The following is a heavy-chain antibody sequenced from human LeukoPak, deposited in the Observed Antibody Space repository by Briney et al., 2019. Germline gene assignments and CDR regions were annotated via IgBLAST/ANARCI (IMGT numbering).Heavy chain of an antibody. V-gene: IGHV3-21*01. Sequence: GGSLRLSCAASGFTFSSYSMNWVRQALGKGLEWVSSISSSSSYIYYADSVKGRFTISRDNAKNSLYLQMNSLRAEDTAVYYCARDLRGYIDYWGQGTLVTVSS. CDR1: GFTFSSYS. CDR3: ARDLRGYIDY. J-gene: IGHJ4*03. CDR2: ISSSSSYI.